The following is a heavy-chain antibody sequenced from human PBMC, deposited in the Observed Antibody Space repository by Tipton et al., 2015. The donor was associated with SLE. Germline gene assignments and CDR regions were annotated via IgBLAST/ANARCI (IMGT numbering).Heavy chain of an antibody. CDR1: GDSISRGSYY. CDR3: VRLELPATKADY. Sequence: TLSLTCTVSGDSISRGSYYWTWIRQPAGKGLEWIGQIHNSGSTNYNPSLKSRVTVSLDTSKNQFSLQLRFVNAADTAVYYCVRLELPATKADYWGPGTLVTVSS. CDR2: IHNSGST. D-gene: IGHD5-24*01. J-gene: IGHJ4*02. V-gene: IGHV4-61*09.